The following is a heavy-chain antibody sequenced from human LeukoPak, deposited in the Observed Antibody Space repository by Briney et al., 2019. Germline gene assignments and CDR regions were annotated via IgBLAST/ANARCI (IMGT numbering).Heavy chain of an antibody. CDR1: GYTFTSYY. CDR3: ARAGEGIAAAGSGPVPMGQDWFDP. Sequence: ASVKVSCKASGYTFTSYYMHWVRQAPGQGLEWMGIINPSGGSTSYAQKFQGRVTMTRDTSTSTVYMELSSLRSEDTAVYYCARAGEGIAAAGSGPVPMGQDWFDPWGQGTLVTVSS. CDR2: INPSGGST. D-gene: IGHD6-13*01. V-gene: IGHV1-46*01. J-gene: IGHJ5*02.